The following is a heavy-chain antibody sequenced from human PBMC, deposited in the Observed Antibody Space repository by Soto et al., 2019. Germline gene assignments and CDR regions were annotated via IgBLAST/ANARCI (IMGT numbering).Heavy chain of an antibody. V-gene: IGHV4-59*01. CDR2: IYYSGST. D-gene: IGHD3-3*01. CDR3: ASTAGTISRYYYYYMDV. Sequence: SETLSLTCTVSGGSISSYYWSWIRQPPGKGLEWIGSIYYSGSTNYNPSLKSRVTISVDTSKNQFSLNLSSVTAADTAVYYCASTAGTISRYYYYYMDVWGKGTTVTVSS. J-gene: IGHJ6*03. CDR1: GGSISSYY.